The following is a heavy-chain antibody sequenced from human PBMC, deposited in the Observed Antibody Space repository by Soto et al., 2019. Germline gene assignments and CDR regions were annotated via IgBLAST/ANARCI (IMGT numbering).Heavy chain of an antibody. V-gene: IGHV3-30*18. CDR2: ISYDGSNK. D-gene: IGHD5-12*01. CDR3: AKDGRRWLQTEEHWYFDL. J-gene: IGHJ2*01. CDR1: GFTFSSYG. Sequence: PGGSLRLSXAASGFTFSSYGMHWVRQAPGKGLEWVAVISYDGSNKYYADSVKGRFTISRDNSKNTLYLQMNSLRAEDTAVYYCAKDGRRWLQTEEHWYFDLWGRGTLVTVSS.